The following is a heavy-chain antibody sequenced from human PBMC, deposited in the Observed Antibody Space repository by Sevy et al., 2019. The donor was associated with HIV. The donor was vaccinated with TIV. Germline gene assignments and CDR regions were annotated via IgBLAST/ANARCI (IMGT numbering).Heavy chain of an antibody. D-gene: IGHD3-3*01. Sequence: SETLSLTCTVSGGSISSYYWSWIRQPPGKGLEWIGYIYYSGSTNYDPSLKSRVTISVDTSKNQFSLKLSSVTAADTAVYYCARARNITIFGVLVGWFDPRGQGTLVTVSS. CDR2: IYYSGST. CDR1: GGSISSYY. V-gene: IGHV4-59*01. CDR3: ARARNITIFGVLVGWFDP. J-gene: IGHJ5*02.